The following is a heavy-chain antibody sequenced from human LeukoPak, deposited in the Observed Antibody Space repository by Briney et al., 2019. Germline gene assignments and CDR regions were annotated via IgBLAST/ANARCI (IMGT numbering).Heavy chain of an antibody. D-gene: IGHD5-12*01. V-gene: IGHV3-21*01. Sequence: GGSLRLSCAASGFTFSSYSMNWVRQAPGKGLEWVSSISSSSSYIYYADSVKGRLTISRDNAKNSLYLQMNSLRAEDTAVYYCAKDLIYSGDKFDYWGQGTLVTVSS. CDR2: ISSSSSYI. CDR3: AKDLIYSGDKFDY. J-gene: IGHJ4*02. CDR1: GFTFSSYS.